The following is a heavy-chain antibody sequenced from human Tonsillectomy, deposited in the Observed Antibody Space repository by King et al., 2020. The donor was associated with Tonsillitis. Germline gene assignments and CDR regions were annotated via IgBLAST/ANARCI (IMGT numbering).Heavy chain of an antibody. Sequence: VQLVESGGGLVKPGGSLRLSCAASGLTFSTYTMNWVRQAPGKGLEWVSSISTSSTYMYYADSVKGRFTISRDNAKNSLYLQMNSLRVEDTAVYYCARWYYGSGSYNNPPFDYWGQGTLVTVSS. CDR1: GLTFSTYT. D-gene: IGHD3-10*01. J-gene: IGHJ4*02. CDR3: ARWYYGSGSYNNPPFDY. V-gene: IGHV3-21*01. CDR2: ISTSSTYM.